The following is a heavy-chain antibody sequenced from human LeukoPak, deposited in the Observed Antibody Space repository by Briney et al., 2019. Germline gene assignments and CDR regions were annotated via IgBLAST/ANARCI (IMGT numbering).Heavy chain of an antibody. Sequence: APVKVSCKTSGYTFTSYHMHWVRQAPGHGLEWVAIIKSTGDTTVYAQKFQGRVTVTRDTSTSTGYMDLSSLSSEDTAVYYGVREDAHTYYFDLWGPGTLVTVSS. CDR1: GYTFTSYH. J-gene: IGHJ4*02. CDR3: VREDAHTYYFDL. D-gene: IGHD2-2*01. V-gene: IGHV1-46*01. CDR2: IKSTGDTT.